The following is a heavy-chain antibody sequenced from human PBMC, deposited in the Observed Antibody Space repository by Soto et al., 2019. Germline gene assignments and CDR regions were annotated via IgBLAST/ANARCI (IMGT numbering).Heavy chain of an antibody. V-gene: IGHV3-23*01. D-gene: IGHD2-15*01. CDR1: GFTFSIYA. CDR2: ISGSDDGT. Sequence: EVQLLESGGGLVQPGGSLRLSCAASGFTFSIYAMSWVRQSPAKGLEWVSAISGSDDGTYHADSVKGRFTISRDNSKSTLYLQMNSLRVEDTAVYYCAKAPLGHCSGSRCYSLAYWGQGTLVTVSS. CDR3: AKAPLGHCSGSRCYSLAY. J-gene: IGHJ4*02.